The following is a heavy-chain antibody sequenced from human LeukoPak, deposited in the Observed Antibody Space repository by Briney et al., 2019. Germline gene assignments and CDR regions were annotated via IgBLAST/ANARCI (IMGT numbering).Heavy chain of an antibody. CDR1: GFPFHHYW. Sequence: GGSLRLSCAASGFPFHHYWMTWVRQAPGKGLEWVAQVNQDGSEAHYADSVKARFTISRDNAKSSVSLQMNSLRAEDTVVYYCVRDGGVSGYHLLDYWGQGTLVTVSS. CDR2: VNQDGSEA. J-gene: IGHJ4*02. CDR3: VRDGGVSGYHLLDY. D-gene: IGHD5-12*01. V-gene: IGHV3-7*01.